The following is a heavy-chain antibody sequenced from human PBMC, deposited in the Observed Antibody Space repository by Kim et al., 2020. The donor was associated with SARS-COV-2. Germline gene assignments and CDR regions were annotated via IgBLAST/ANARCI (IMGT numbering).Heavy chain of an antibody. D-gene: IGHD6-19*01. CDR2: ISYDGSNK. J-gene: IGHJ6*02. Sequence: GGSLRLSCAASGFTFSSYAMHWVRQAPGKGLEWVSVISYDGSNKYYADSVKGRFTISRDNSKNTLYLQMNSLRAEDTAVYYCARLPGIAVAGTYYYYGMDVWDQGTTVTVSS. CDR1: GFTFSSYA. V-gene: IGHV3-30-3*01. CDR3: ARLPGIAVAGTYYYYGMDV.